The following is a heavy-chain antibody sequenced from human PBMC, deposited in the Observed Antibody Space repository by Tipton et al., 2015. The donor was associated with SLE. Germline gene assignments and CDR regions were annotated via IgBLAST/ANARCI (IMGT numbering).Heavy chain of an antibody. CDR2: MSFSGNT. D-gene: IGHD4-17*01. CDR3: AIGLFDYGDLY. V-gene: IGHV4-39*07. J-gene: IGHJ4*02. CDR1: GGSIRSSDYY. Sequence: TLSLTCTVSGGSIRSSDYYWDWIRQPPGKGLEWIGSMSFSGNTHYNPSLKSRVSISLDTSKEQFSLKLSSVTAADTAVYFCAIGLFDYGDLYWGQGTLVTVSS.